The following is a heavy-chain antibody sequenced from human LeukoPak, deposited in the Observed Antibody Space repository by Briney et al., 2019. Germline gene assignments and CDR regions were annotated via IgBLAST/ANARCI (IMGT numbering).Heavy chain of an antibody. CDR1: GFPFSTYA. J-gene: IGHJ5*02. CDR2: ITGNAGLI. D-gene: IGHD1-26*01. CDR3: AKVLRGIVGANWDP. Sequence: GGSLRLSCAASGFPFSTYAMNWVRQAPGKGLEWVSVITGNAGLIAYADSVKGRFTISRDNSKNTLYLQMNCLRAEDTAVYYCAKVLRGIVGANWDPWGQGTLVTVSS. V-gene: IGHV3-23*01.